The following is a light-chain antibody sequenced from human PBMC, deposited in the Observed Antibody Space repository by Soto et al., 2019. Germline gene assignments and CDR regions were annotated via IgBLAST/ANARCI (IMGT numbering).Light chain of an antibody. V-gene: IGKV3-20*01. CDR1: QSVRGTS. CDR2: DAS. Sequence: TQSTDSLAVSLDERATLSCRASQSVRGTSLAWYQQKPGQAPRLLIYDASSRATGIPDRFSGGGSGTDFTLTISRLEPEDFAVYYCQHYGSSPPITFGQGTRLEIK. CDR3: QHYGSSPPIT. J-gene: IGKJ5*01.